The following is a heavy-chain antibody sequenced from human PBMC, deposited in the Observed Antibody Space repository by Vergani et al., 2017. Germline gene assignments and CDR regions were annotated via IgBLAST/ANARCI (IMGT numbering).Heavy chain of an antibody. V-gene: IGHV4-4*09. CDR2: IHTGGST. CDR1: GFLFSNYA. CDR3: ARSRPYCTSGSCPAI. Sequence: VQLLESGGDVVQPGRSLRLSCAASGFLFSNYAMNWVRQAPGKGPEWIGHIHTGGSTDLNPSFKSRVSISVDTSKSQFSLKLNSVTVADTAVYYCARSRPYCTSGSCPAIWGQGTLVTVSS. J-gene: IGHJ4*02. D-gene: IGHD2-15*01.